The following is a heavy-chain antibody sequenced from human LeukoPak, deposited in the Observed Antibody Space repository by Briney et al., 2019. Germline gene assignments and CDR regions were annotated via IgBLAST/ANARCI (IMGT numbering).Heavy chain of an antibody. D-gene: IGHD2/OR15-2a*01. V-gene: IGHV4-34*01. Sequence: SETLSLTCAVYGGSFSGYYWSRIRQPPGKGLEWIGEINHSGSTNYNPSLKSRVTISVDTSKNQFSLKLSSVTAADTAVYYCARSTVYFDAFDIWGQGTMVTVSS. CDR2: INHSGST. J-gene: IGHJ3*02. CDR3: ARSTVYFDAFDI. CDR1: GGSFSGYY.